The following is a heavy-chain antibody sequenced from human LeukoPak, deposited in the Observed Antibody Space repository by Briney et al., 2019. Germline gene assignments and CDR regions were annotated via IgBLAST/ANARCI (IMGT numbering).Heavy chain of an antibody. V-gene: IGHV3-43*02. Sequence: GGSLRLSCAASGFTFDDYAMHWVRQAPGKGLEWVSVISGDGGSTYYADSVRGRFTISRDNSKNSLYLQMNSPRTEDTALYYCAKAATRATYGMDVWGQGTTVTVSS. CDR1: GFTFDDYA. J-gene: IGHJ6*02. CDR3: AKAATRATYGMDV. D-gene: IGHD6-25*01. CDR2: ISGDGGST.